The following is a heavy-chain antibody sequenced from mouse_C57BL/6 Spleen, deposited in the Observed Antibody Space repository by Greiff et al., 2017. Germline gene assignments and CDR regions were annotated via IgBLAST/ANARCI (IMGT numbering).Heavy chain of an antibody. CDR2: IDPSDSYT. V-gene: IGHV1-69*01. CDR1: GYTFTSYW. D-gene: IGHD1-1*01. J-gene: IGHJ1*03. CDR3: SSGRAVVADWYFDV. Sequence: VQLQQPGAELVMPGASVKLSCKASGYTFTSYWMHWVKQRPGQGLEWIGEIDPSDSYTNYNQKFKGKATLTVDKSSSTAYMQLSSLPSEYSAVYYCSSGRAVVADWYFDVWGTGTTVTVSS.